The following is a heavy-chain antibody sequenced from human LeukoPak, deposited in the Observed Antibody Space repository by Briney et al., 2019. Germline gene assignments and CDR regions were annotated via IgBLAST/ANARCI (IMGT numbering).Heavy chain of an antibody. CDR3: ARLFMIGAFDI. Sequence: GGSLRLSCAASGFTFSSYAMSWVRQAPGKGLEWVSSISSSSSYIYYADSVKGRFTISRDNAKNSLYLQMNSLRAEDTAVYYCARLFMIGAFDIWGQGTMVTVSS. J-gene: IGHJ3*02. CDR2: ISSSSSYI. D-gene: IGHD3-22*01. V-gene: IGHV3-21*01. CDR1: GFTFSSYA.